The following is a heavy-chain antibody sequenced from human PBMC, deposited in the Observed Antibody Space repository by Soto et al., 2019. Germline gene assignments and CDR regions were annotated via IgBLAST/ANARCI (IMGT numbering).Heavy chain of an antibody. CDR2: INPNSGGT. CDR1: GYTFIGYH. CDR3: ARGGSSSLDY. V-gene: IGHV1-2*02. J-gene: IGHJ4*02. D-gene: IGHD6-6*01. Sequence: QVQLVQSGAEVKKPGASVKVSCKASGYTFIGYHMHWVRQAPGQGPEWMGWINPNSGGTTYAQKFQGRVTVTRDTSISTAYMELSSLRSDDTAVYYCARGGSSSLDYWGQGTLVTVSS.